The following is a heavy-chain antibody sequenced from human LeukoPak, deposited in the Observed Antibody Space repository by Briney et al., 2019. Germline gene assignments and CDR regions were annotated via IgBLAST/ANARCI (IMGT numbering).Heavy chain of an antibody. CDR1: GGSISSYY. D-gene: IGHD3-22*01. CDR3: AREWGSSGYPFDY. V-gene: IGHV4-59*12. Sequence: SETLSLTCTVSGGSISSYYWSWIRQPPGKGLEWIGYIYYSGSTNYNPSLKSRVTISVDTSKNQFSLKLSSVTAADTAVYYCAREWGSSGYPFDYWGQGTPVTVSS. CDR2: IYYSGST. J-gene: IGHJ4*02.